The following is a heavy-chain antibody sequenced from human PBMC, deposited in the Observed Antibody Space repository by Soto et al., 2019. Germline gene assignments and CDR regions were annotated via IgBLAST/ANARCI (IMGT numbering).Heavy chain of an antibody. J-gene: IGHJ6*02. D-gene: IGHD3-22*01. CDR1: GGSFSGYY. CDR2: INHSGST. Sequence: LSLTCAVYGGSFSGYYWSWIRQPPGKGLEWIGEINHSGSTNYNPSLKSRVTISVDTSKNQFSLKLSSVTAADTAVYYCARVGDSSGYYYYYYGMDVWGQGTTVTVSS. CDR3: ARVGDSSGYYYYYYGMDV. V-gene: IGHV4-34*01.